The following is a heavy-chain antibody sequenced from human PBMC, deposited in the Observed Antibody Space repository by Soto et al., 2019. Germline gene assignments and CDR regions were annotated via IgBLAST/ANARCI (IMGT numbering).Heavy chain of an antibody. V-gene: IGHV4-30-4*08. CDR2: IYYSGST. Sequence: TSETLSLTCTVSGGSIISGGYYWSWIRQHPGKGLEWIGYIYYSGSTYYNPSLKSRVTISVDTSKNQFSLKLSSVTAADTAVYYCARGYGDETAFDYWGQGTLVTVSS. CDR1: GGSIISGGYY. CDR3: ARGYGDETAFDY. J-gene: IGHJ4*02. D-gene: IGHD4-17*01.